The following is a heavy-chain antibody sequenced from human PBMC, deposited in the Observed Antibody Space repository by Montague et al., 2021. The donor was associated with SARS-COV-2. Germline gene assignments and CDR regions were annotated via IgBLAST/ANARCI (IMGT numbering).Heavy chain of an antibody. CDR2: IYHSGDT. CDR3: ARGGGYSDLHYFDY. J-gene: IGHJ4*02. D-gene: IGHD4-17*01. Sequence: TRSLTCAVSGGSISSGTYSWSWIRQPPGKGLEWIGYIYHSGDTYYNPSLKSRVTISVDRSKNQFSLRLSSVTAADTAVYYCARGGGYSDLHYFDYWGQGTLVTVSS. V-gene: IGHV4-30-2*01. CDR1: GGSISSGTYS.